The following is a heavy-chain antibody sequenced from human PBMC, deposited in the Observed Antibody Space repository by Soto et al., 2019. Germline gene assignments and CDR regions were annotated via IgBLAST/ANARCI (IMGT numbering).Heavy chain of an antibody. J-gene: IGHJ4*02. Sequence: SETLSLTCTVSGGSISSYYWSRIRQPPGKGLEWIGYIYYSGSTNYNPSLKSRVTISVDTSKNQFSLKLSSVTAADTAVYYCARTVAGTRFDYWGQGTLVTVSS. D-gene: IGHD6-19*01. CDR2: IYYSGST. CDR1: GGSISSYY. V-gene: IGHV4-59*01. CDR3: ARTVAGTRFDY.